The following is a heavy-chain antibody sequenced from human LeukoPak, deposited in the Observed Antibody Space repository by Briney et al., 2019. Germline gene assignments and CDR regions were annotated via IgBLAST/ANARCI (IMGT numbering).Heavy chain of an antibody. J-gene: IGHJ4*02. CDR2: FYPEDGET. CDR1: GYTLTELS. D-gene: IGHD3-22*01. CDR3: ATERRYYDSSGYEPLDG. V-gene: IGHV1-24*01. Sequence: ASVRVSCKVSGYTLTELSMHWVRQAPGKGLEWMGGFYPEDGETIYAQKFQGRVTMTEDTSTDTAYMELSSLRSEDTAVYYCATERRYYDSSGYEPLDGWGQGTLVTVSS.